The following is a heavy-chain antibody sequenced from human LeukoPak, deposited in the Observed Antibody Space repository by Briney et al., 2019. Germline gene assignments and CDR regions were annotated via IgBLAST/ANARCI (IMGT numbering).Heavy chain of an antibody. Sequence: SPTLSLTCAISGDTVSNYSATWNWLRQSPSRGLEWLVRTYYRSKWYSEYAVSVKSRININADTSKNQFSLQLNSVTPEDTAVYYCARDLCTSSSCPNNWIDPWGQGTLVTVSS. CDR1: GDTVSNYSAT. CDR3: ARDLCTSSSCPNNWIDP. D-gene: IGHD2-2*01. J-gene: IGHJ5*02. CDR2: TYYRSKWYS. V-gene: IGHV6-1*01.